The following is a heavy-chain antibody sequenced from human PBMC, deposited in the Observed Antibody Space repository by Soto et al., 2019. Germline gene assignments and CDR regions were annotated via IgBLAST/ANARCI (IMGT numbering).Heavy chain of an antibody. CDR3: VTYLWRIAARRANNEAYYFDY. V-gene: IGHV1-24*01. D-gene: IGHD6-6*01. Sequence: EASVKVSCKVSGYTLTDLSMHWVRQAPGKGHEWMGGFDPEDGETIYAQKFQGRVTMTEDTSTDTAYMELSSLRSEDTAVYYCVTYLWRIAARRANNEAYYFDYWGQGTLVTVSS. J-gene: IGHJ4*02. CDR2: FDPEDGET. CDR1: GYTLTDLS.